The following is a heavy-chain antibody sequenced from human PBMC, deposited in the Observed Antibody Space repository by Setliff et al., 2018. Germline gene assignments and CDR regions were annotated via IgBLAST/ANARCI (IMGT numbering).Heavy chain of an antibody. CDR1: GASVSSHY. D-gene: IGHD6-6*01. CDR3: ARGRIAERPEPIDY. Sequence: PSETLSLTCNVSGASVSSHYWDWIRQPPGKGLEWIGEINDSGSTNYHPSLKSRVIISVDTSNNQFSLKLTSVTAADTAVYFCARGRIAERPEPIDYWGQGTLVTVSS. V-gene: IGHV4-34*01. J-gene: IGHJ4*02. CDR2: INDSGST.